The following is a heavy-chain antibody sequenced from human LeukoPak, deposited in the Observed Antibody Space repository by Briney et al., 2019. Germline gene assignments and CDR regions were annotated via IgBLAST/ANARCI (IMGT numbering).Heavy chain of an antibody. CDR3: ARDLHYYYDSSGFDY. J-gene: IGHJ4*02. V-gene: IGHV4-59*01. CDR2: IYYSGST. CDR1: GGSISSYY. Sequence: PSETLSLTCTVSGGSISSYYWSWILQPPGKGLEWIGYIYYSGSTNYNPSLKSRVTISVDTSKNQFSLKLSSVTAADTAVYYCARDLHYYYDSSGFDYWGQGTLVTVSS. D-gene: IGHD3-22*01.